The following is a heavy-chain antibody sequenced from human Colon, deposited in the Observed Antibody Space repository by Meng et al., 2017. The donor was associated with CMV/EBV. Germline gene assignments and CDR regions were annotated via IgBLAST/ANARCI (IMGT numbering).Heavy chain of an antibody. V-gene: IGHV1-18*04. CDR2: ISAYNGNT. Sequence: ASVKVSCKASGFPFTSYSFTWVRQAPGQGLEWLGWISAYNGNTNYAQIVQGRVTMTTDPSTTTAYMGLRNLRSGDTAVYYCARLNGGNSGDWFDPWGQGTLVTVSS. D-gene: IGHD4-23*01. CDR3: ARLNGGNSGDWFDP. J-gene: IGHJ5*02. CDR1: GFPFTSYS.